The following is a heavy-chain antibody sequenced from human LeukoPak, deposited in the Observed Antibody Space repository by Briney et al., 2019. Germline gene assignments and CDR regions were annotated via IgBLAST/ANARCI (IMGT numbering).Heavy chain of an antibody. CDR1: GGSISSSRYY. D-gene: IGHD2-15*01. CDR2: IYYSGST. V-gene: IGHV4-39*07. CDR3: ARRYCSGGSCYQYYFDY. J-gene: IGHJ4*02. Sequence: SETLSLTCTVSGGSISSSRYYWGWIRQPPGKGLECIGTIYYSGSTYYNPSLKSRVTISVDTSKNQFSLRLSSVTAADTAVYYCARRYCSGGSCYQYYFDYWGQGTLVTVSS.